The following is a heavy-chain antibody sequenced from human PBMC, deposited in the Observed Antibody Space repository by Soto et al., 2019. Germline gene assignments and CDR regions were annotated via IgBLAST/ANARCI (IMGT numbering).Heavy chain of an antibody. CDR1: GGSISSSNW. J-gene: IGHJ4*02. V-gene: IGHV4-4*02. D-gene: IGHD5-12*01. CDR2: IYHSGST. CDR3: ARAIRRDGYNIDY. Sequence: SETLSLTCAVSGGSISSSNWWSWVRQPPGKGLEWIGEIYHSGSTNYNPSLKSRVTISVDKSKNQFSLKLSSVTAADTAVYYCARAIRRDGYNIDYWGQGTLVTSPQ.